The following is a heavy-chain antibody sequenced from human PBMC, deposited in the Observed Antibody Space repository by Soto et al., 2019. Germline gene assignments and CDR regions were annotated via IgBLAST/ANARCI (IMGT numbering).Heavy chain of an antibody. V-gene: IGHV1-69*01. Sequence: QVQLVQSGADVKKPGSSVKVSCKASGGTFSSYAISWVRQAPGQGLEWMGGIIPIFGTANYAQKFQGRVTITADESTSTAYMELSSLRSEDTAVYYCARDPHYYGSALYGMDVWGQGTTVTVSS. CDR2: IIPIFGTA. D-gene: IGHD3-10*01. CDR3: ARDPHYYGSALYGMDV. CDR1: GGTFSSYA. J-gene: IGHJ6*02.